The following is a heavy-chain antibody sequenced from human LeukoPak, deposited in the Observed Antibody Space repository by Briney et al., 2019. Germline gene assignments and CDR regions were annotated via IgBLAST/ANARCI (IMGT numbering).Heavy chain of an antibody. V-gene: IGHV1-69*05. CDR1: GGTFSSYA. CDR3: ARGVGATGGDY. D-gene: IGHD1-26*01. Sequence: ASVKVSCKASGGTFSSYAISWVRQAPGQGLEWMGGIIPIFGTANYAQKFQGRVTITTDESTSTAYMELSSLRSEDTAVYYCARGVGATGGDYWGQGTLVIVSS. CDR2: IIPIFGTA. J-gene: IGHJ4*02.